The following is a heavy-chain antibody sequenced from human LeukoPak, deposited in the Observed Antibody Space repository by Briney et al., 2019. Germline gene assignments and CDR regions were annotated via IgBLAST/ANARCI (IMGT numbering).Heavy chain of an antibody. V-gene: IGHV1-69*02. D-gene: IGHD6-6*01. J-gene: IGHJ4*02. CDR3: ASTYRSSSGASFDY. Sequence: SVKVPCKASGGTSSNYIFSWVRQAPGQGLDWMGRIIPIPGIANYAQKFQGRVTITADKSTSTAYMELSSLRSEDTAIYYCASTYRSSSGASFDYWGQGTLVTVSS. CDR1: GGTSSNYI. CDR2: IIPIPGIA.